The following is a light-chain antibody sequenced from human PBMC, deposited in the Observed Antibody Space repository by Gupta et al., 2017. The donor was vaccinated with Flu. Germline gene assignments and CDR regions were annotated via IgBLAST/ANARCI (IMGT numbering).Light chain of an antibody. Sequence: QSVLTQPPSVSGAPGQRVTTSCTGSNSNIGAGYDVHWYQQLPGTAPKLLIFGNNNRPSGVPDRFSGSKSGTSASLAITGLQAEDEADYYCQSYDNSLSGSRVFGTGTKVTVL. CDR2: GNN. J-gene: IGLJ1*01. CDR3: QSYDNSLSGSRV. V-gene: IGLV1-40*01. CDR1: NSNIGAGYD.